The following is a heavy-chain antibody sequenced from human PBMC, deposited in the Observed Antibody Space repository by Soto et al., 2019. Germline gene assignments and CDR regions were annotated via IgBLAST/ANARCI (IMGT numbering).Heavy chain of an antibody. CDR3: XXXXXXXXXXXXXFDY. Sequence: ESGGGLVQPGGSLRLSCTASGFTFSSYAMSWVRQAPGKGLEWVSIITSSGDDTLDADAVKGRFTISRDNSKNTLYLQMNSLRAEDXAXYXCXXXXXXXXXXXXXFDYWGQGTRVTVSS. CDR1: GFTFSSYA. CDR2: ITSSGDDT. V-gene: IGHV3-23*01. J-gene: IGHJ4*02.